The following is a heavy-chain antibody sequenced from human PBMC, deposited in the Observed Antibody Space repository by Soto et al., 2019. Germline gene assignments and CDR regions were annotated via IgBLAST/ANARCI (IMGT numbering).Heavy chain of an antibody. CDR2: SIPIFGTA. V-gene: IGHV1-69*13. CDR3: ARGRGYRGDDHYYYFDMGG. J-gene: IGHJ6*04. CDR1: GGTFNNYP. D-gene: IGHD5-18*01. Sequence: AAVKVSCKACGGTFNNYPITWVRQAPGEELEWMGGSIPIFGTANYAQKFQGRVTIIVDESTSTAYMELSSLRPEDTAVYYCARGRGYRGDDHYYYFDMGGWGKGTTVT.